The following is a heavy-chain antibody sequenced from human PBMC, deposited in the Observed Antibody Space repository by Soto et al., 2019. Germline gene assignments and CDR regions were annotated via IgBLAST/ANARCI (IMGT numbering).Heavy chain of an antibody. CDR2: ISYDGSNK. J-gene: IGHJ6*02. D-gene: IGHD3-3*01. V-gene: IGHV3-30-3*01. CDR1: GFTFSSYA. CDR3: ARDRPTYDFWSGYYRYYYYGMDV. Sequence: GGSLRLSCTASGFTFSSYAMHWVRQAPGKGLEGVAVISYDGSNKYYADSVKGRFTISRDNSKNTLYLQMNSLRAEDTAVYYCARDRPTYDFWSGYYRYYYYGMDVWGQGTTVTVSS.